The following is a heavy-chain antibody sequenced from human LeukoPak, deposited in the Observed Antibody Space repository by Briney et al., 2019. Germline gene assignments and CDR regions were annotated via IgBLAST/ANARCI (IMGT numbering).Heavy chain of an antibody. D-gene: IGHD3-10*02. CDR1: GGSISSGGYY. J-gene: IGHJ4*02. V-gene: IGHV4-31*03. CDR2: IYYSGST. Sequence: SETLSLTCTVSGGSISSGGYYWSWIRQHPGKGLEWIGYIYYSGSTYYNPSLKSRVTISVDTSKNQFSLKLSSATAADTAVYYCATSYYYVWSSSKSYYFDYWGQGTLVTVSS. CDR3: ATSYYYVWSSSKSYYFDY.